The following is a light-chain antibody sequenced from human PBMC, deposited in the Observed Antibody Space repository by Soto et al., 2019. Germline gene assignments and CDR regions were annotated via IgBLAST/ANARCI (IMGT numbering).Light chain of an antibody. CDR2: DVN. CDR3: CSYAGRYTYV. Sequence: QSALTQPRSVSGSPGQSVAISCTGTSSDVGGYNYVSWYQQHPGKAPKVMIFDVNTRPSGVPDRFSGSKSGNTASLTISGLQAEDEADYYCCSYAGRYTYVFGTGTKVTVL. CDR1: SSDVGGYNY. V-gene: IGLV2-11*01. J-gene: IGLJ1*01.